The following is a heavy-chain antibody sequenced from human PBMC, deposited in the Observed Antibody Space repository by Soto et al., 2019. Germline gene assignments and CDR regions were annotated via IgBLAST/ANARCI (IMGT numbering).Heavy chain of an antibody. CDR1: GYTFTNYD. D-gene: IGHD3-22*01. CDR3: ARDSLPFRAYYYDSSGSPQAGDAFDI. J-gene: IGHJ3*02. Sequence: GASVKVSCKASGYTFTNYDINWVRQATGQGPEYMGWMNPNSGKIGYVQKFQGRVTMTSNTSISTAYMELSSLRFEDTAVYYCARDSLPFRAYYYDSSGSPQAGDAFDIWGQGTMVTVSS. V-gene: IGHV1-8*01. CDR2: MNPNSGKI.